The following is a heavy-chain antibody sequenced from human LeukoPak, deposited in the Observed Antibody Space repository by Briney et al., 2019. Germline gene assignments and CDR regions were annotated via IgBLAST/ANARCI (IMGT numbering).Heavy chain of an antibody. V-gene: IGHV3-74*03. CDR2: IYSDGSIT. D-gene: IGHD5-18*01. CDR1: EFTFSSYW. Sequence: GGSLRLSCAVSEFTFSSYWMHWVRQAPGKGLVWVSRIYSDGSITTYTESVKGRFTVSRDNAKNILYLQMNSLRVDDTAVYYCARAPPSSGYAYHFDIWGQGTMVTVSS. J-gene: IGHJ3*02. CDR3: ARAPPSSGYAYHFDI.